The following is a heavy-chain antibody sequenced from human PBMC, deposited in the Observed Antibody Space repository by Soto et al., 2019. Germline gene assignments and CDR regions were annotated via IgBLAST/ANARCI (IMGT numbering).Heavy chain of an antibody. CDR1: AGSLSNYY. CDR3: ARGGRGSGLYFRYVFDR. D-gene: IGHD3-16*01. CDR2: IYHTGST. Sequence: SETLSLTCSVSAGSLSNYYWTWIRQSPGKGLEWIGEIYHTGSTKYNPSLKSRVAISVDMSKNQFSLTLSSVTPADTAVYYCARGGRGSGLYFRYVFDRWGQGTMVTV. J-gene: IGHJ4*02. V-gene: IGHV4-59*01.